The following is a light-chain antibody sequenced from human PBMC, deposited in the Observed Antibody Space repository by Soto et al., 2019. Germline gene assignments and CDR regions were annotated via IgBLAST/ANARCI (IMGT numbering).Light chain of an antibody. CDR2: GAS. Sequence: EIVMTQSPATLSASPGERATLSCRASQSVRSNLAWYQQEPGQAPRLLIYGASTMATGIPARFSGSVSGTEFTLSIGSLQSEDVAVYYCQQYRSSPRTFGQGTKVDIK. CDR3: QQYRSSPRT. V-gene: IGKV3-15*01. J-gene: IGKJ1*01. CDR1: QSVRSN.